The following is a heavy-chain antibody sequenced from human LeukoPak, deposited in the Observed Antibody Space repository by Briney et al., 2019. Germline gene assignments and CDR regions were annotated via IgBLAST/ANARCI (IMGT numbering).Heavy chain of an antibody. V-gene: IGHV4-59*01. CDR3: ASRSSIWSGYQDTLYYFDS. Sequence: SETLSLTCTVSGASISSNYWSWIRQPPGRGLEWIGHIYYSGSTNYNPSLKSRVTISVDTSKNQFSLKLGSVTAADTAVYYCASRSSIWSGYQDTLYYFDSWGQGTLVTVSS. J-gene: IGHJ4*02. CDR2: IYYSGST. D-gene: IGHD3-3*01. CDR1: GASISSNY.